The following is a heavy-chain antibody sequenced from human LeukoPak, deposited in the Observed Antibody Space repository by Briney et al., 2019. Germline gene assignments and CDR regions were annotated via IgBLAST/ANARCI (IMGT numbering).Heavy chain of an antibody. J-gene: IGHJ6*03. CDR3: ARHRGGGGYHYMDV. V-gene: IGHV4-39*01. CDR1: GDSLGRSNTY. CDR2: ILHSGYT. D-gene: IGHD2-21*01. Sequence: SDTLSLTCIVSGDSLGRSNTYWGWIRQTPGKGLEWLGTILHSGYTYNSPSLKSRVTMSVDSSKNQFSLSLSSVTAADTAVYFCARHRGGGGYHYMDVWGKGTTVIVSS.